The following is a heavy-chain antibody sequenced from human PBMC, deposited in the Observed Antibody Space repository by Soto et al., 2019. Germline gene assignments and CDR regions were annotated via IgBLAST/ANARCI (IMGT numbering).Heavy chain of an antibody. Sequence: GGSLRLSCVASGSTFRSYEMNWVRQAPGKGLEWVSYISEGGGTIHYADSVKGRFTISRDNAKNSLYLQMNSLRAEDTATYYCARVLSVDCGGDCYPMGYYYYGMDVWGQGTTVTVSS. J-gene: IGHJ6*02. CDR3: ARVLSVDCGGDCYPMGYYYYGMDV. CDR2: ISEGGGTI. CDR1: GSTFRSYE. V-gene: IGHV3-48*03. D-gene: IGHD2-21*02.